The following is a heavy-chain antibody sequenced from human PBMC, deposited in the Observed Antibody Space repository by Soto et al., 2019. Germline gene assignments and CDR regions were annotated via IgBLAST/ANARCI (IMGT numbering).Heavy chain of an antibody. V-gene: IGHV3-11*06. CDR2: ISSSSYT. J-gene: IGHJ4*02. Sequence: GGSLRLSCAASGFTFSDYYMSWIRQAPGKGLEWVSYISSSSYTNYEDSVKGRFTISRDNAKNSLYLQMNSLRAEDTAVYYCARVPYDSSGYYYFYYWGQGTLVTVSS. D-gene: IGHD3-22*01. CDR1: GFTFSDYY. CDR3: ARVPYDSSGYYYFYY.